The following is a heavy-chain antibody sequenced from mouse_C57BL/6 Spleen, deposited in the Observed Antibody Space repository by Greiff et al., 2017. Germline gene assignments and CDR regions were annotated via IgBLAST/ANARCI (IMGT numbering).Heavy chain of an antibody. Sequence: EVKLVASGGGLVKPGGSLKLSCAASGFTFSDYGMHWVRQAPEKGLEWVAYISSGSSTIYYADTVKGRFTISRDNAKNTLFLQMTSLRSEDTAMYYCARSLSNYYAMDYWGQGTSVTVSS. V-gene: IGHV5-17*01. D-gene: IGHD1-1*01. J-gene: IGHJ4*01. CDR1: GFTFSDYG. CDR3: ARSLSNYYAMDY. CDR2: ISSGSSTI.